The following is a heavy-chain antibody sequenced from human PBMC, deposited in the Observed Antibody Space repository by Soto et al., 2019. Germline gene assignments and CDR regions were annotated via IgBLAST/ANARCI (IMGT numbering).Heavy chain of an antibody. CDR3: AKMSSENYYDPVFS. D-gene: IGHD3-22*01. Sequence: QVQLVESGGGLVKTSGSLRLACAASGFTFSDYYMSWVRQAPGKGLEWVSYISSSGNNIYYADSVKGRFTISRDKAKNSVYLHMNSLRAEDTALYFCAKMSSENYYDPVFSWGQGTLVTVSS. J-gene: IGHJ4*02. V-gene: IGHV3-11*01. CDR1: GFTFSDYY. CDR2: ISSSGNNI.